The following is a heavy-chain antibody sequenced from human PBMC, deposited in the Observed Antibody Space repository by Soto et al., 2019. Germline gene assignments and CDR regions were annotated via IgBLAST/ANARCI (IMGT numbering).Heavy chain of an antibody. CDR3: ARVRSSWWGMNDRDAMDV. D-gene: IGHD6-13*01. CDR1: GGSISSGGYY. Sequence: SETLSLTCTVSGGSISSGGYYWSWIRQHPGKGLEWIGYSYYSGSTYYNPSLKSRVTISVDTSKNQFSMKLSSVTAADTAVYYCARVRSSWWGMNDRDAMDVWGQGTTVTVSS. V-gene: IGHV4-31*02. J-gene: IGHJ6*02. CDR2: SYYSGST.